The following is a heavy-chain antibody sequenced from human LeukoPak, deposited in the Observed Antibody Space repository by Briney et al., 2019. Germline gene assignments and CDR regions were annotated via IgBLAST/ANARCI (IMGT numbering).Heavy chain of an antibody. CDR3: ARGPAPIYSSSWYVLGGYYYGMDV. CDR2: IYHSGST. J-gene: IGHJ6*02. D-gene: IGHD6-13*01. Sequence: TSETLSLTCTVSGGSISSGGYYWSWIRQPPGKGLEWIGSIYHSGSTNYNPSLKSRVTISVDTSKNQFSLKLSSVTAADTAVYYCARGPAPIYSSSWYVLGGYYYGMDVWGQGTTVTVSS. V-gene: IGHV4-61*08. CDR1: GGSISSGGYY.